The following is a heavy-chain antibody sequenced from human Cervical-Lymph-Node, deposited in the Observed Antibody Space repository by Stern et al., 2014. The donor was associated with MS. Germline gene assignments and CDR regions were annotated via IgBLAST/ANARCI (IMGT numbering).Heavy chain of an antibody. CDR1: GYNFIAYN. D-gene: IGHD3-10*01. Sequence: VQLLQSGAEVKKPGASVKVSCKASGYNFIAYNLHWVRQAPGQGLEWMGRINPNTGETTYAQKFQGRVTMTRDTSISTAYMDLNRLTSDATAVYYCARDQGAVRGVWYYYAMDVWGQGTTVTVSS. V-gene: IGHV1-2*06. CDR3: ARDQGAVRGVWYYYAMDV. CDR2: INPNTGET. J-gene: IGHJ6*02.